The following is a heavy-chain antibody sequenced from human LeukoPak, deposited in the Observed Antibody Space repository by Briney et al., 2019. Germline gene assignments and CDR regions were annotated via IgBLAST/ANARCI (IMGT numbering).Heavy chain of an antibody. Sequence: PSETLSLTCTVSGGSISSYYWSWIRQPPGKGLEWIGYIYYSGSTNYNPSLKSRVTISVDTSKNQFSLKLSSVTAADTAVYYCARVSSWGPNYYYYYMDVWGKGTTVTISS. CDR2: IYYSGST. D-gene: IGHD6-13*01. V-gene: IGHV4-59*01. J-gene: IGHJ6*03. CDR3: ARVSSWGPNYYYYYMDV. CDR1: GGSISSYY.